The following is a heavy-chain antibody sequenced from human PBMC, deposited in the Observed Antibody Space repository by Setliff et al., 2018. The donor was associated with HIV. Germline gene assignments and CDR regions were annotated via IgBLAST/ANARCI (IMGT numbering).Heavy chain of an antibody. J-gene: IGHJ2*01. D-gene: IGHD2-2*01. Sequence: PSETLSLTCAVFGVSFNNYSYNWFRQPPGRGLEWIGEINHGGSTNYNSSLKSRVTMSMDTSKNQLSLEMRSLTAADTAIYYCARDQRLQGVQPPYWYFDLWGRGTLVTVSS. CDR2: INHGGST. CDR3: ARDQRLQGVQPPYWYFDL. V-gene: IGHV4-34*01. CDR1: GVSFNNYS.